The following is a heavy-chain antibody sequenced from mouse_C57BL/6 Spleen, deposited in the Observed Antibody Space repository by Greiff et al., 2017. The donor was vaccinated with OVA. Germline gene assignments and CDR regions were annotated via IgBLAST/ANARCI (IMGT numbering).Heavy chain of an antibody. J-gene: IGHJ2*01. D-gene: IGHD2-2*01. CDR3: ARCGYPYYFDY. V-gene: IGHV1-61*01. CDR2: IYPSDSET. CDR1: GYTFTSYW. Sequence: VQLQQSGAELVRPGSSVKLSCKASGYTFTSYWMDWVKQRPGQGLEWIGNIYPSDSETHYNQKFKDKATLTVDKSSSTAYMQLSSLTSEDSAVYYCARCGYPYYFDYWGQGTTLTVSS.